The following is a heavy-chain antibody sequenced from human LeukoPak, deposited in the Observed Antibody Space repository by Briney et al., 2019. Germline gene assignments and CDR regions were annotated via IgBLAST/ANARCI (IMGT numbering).Heavy chain of an antibody. CDR1: GGSISN. V-gene: IGHV4-39*01. D-gene: IGHD3-22*01. Sequence: NPSETLSLTCTVSGGSISNWGWIRQPPGKGLEWIGSVYDFGSTYDNPSLKSRVTISVDTSKNQFSLKLRSVTAADTAVYYCARADGSGYYRSYWYFDLWGRGTLVTVSS. CDR2: VYDFGST. CDR3: ARADGSGYYRSYWYFDL. J-gene: IGHJ2*01.